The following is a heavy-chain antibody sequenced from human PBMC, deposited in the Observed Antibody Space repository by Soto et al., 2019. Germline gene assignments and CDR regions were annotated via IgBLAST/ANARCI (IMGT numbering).Heavy chain of an antibody. D-gene: IGHD3-16*01. Sequence: QVQLQQWGAGLLKPSETLSLTCAVYGGSFSGYYWSWIRQPPGKGLEWIGEINHSGSTNYNPSRKRRVTISVDTSKNQFSLKLSSVTAADTAVYYCARAWGGVPDYWGQGTLVTVSS. CDR2: INHSGST. CDR1: GGSFSGYY. J-gene: IGHJ4*02. V-gene: IGHV4-34*01. CDR3: ARAWGGVPDY.